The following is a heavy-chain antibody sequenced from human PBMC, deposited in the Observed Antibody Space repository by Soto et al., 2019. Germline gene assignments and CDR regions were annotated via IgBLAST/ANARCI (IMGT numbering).Heavy chain of an antibody. CDR2: IIPILGIA. Sequence: QVQLVQSGAEVKKPGSSVKVSCKASGGTFSSYTISWVRQAPGQGLEWMGRIIPILGIANYAQKFQGRVTIAADKSTSTAYMELSSLRSEDTAVYYCARAPGRDGLDYWGQGTLVTVSS. V-gene: IGHV1-69*02. D-gene: IGHD2-15*01. CDR1: GGTFSSYT. CDR3: ARAPGRDGLDY. J-gene: IGHJ4*02.